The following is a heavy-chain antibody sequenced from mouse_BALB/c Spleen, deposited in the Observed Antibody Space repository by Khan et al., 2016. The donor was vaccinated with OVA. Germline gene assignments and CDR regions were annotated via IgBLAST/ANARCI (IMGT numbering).Heavy chain of an antibody. CDR2: ISYSGVT. Sequence: EVKLLESGPGLVKPSQSLSLTCTVTGYSITSGYAWNWIRQFPGNKLEWMGYISYSGVTSYTPSLKSRIPITRDTSKNQFFLQLTSVTTEDTATYYCARGNYYEDYFDYWGQGTTRTVSS. D-gene: IGHD1-1*01. CDR1: GYSITSGYA. V-gene: IGHV3-2*02. J-gene: IGHJ2*01. CDR3: ARGNYYEDYFDY.